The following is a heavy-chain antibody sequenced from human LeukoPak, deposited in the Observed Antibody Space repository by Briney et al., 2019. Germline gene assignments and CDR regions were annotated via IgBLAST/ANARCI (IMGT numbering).Heavy chain of an antibody. CDR3: ARHYYDSSGYYYLFAFDI. CDR2: ISAYNGNT. V-gene: IGHV1-18*01. CDR1: GYTFTSYG. Sequence: ASVKVSCKASGYTFTSYGISWVRQAPGQGLEWMGWISAYNGNTNYAQKLQGRVTMTTDTSTSTAYMELRSLRSDDTAVYYCARHYYDSSGYYYLFAFDIWGQGTMVTVSS. J-gene: IGHJ3*02. D-gene: IGHD3-22*01.